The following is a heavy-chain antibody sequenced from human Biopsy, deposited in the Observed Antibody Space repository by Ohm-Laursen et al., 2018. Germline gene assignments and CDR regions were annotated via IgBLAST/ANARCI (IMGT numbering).Heavy chain of an antibody. D-gene: IGHD5-18*01. CDR3: AKDRYNYTPIGGFSMDV. Sequence: SLRLSCAASGFTFNNYGMQWVRQAPGKGLEWVAFIFYDGSNTYYADSVKGRFTISRDNSRDTLYLQMSSLRPEDTAVYYCAKDRYNYTPIGGFSMDVWGQGTTVTVSS. CDR1: GFTFNNYG. J-gene: IGHJ6*02. CDR2: IFYDGSNT. V-gene: IGHV3-30*18.